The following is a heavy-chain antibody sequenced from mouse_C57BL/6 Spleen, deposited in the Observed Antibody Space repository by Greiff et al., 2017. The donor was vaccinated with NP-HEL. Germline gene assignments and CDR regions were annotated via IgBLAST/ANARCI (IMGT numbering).Heavy chain of an antibody. CDR2: IYPGDGDT. CDR3: HDEVYAMDY. V-gene: IGHV1-82*01. CDR1: GYAFSSSW. Sequence: VKLMKSGPELVKPGASVKISCKASGYAFSSSWMNWVKQRPGKGLEWIGRIYPGDGDTNYNGKFKGKATLTADKSSSTAYMQLSSLTSEDSAVYFCHDEVYAMDYWGQGTSVTVAS. D-gene: IGHD2-12*01. J-gene: IGHJ4*01.